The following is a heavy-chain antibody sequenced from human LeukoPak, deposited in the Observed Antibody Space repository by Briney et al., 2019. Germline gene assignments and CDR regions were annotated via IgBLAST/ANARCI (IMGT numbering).Heavy chain of an antibody. CDR3: ACSGSFDY. D-gene: IGHD2-15*01. CDR2: ISYDGSNK. J-gene: IGHJ4*02. Sequence: GGSLRLSCAASGFTFSSYGMHWVSQAPGKGLEWVAVISYDGSNKYYADSVKGRFTISRDNSKNTLYLQMNSLRAEDTAVYYCACSGSFDYWGQGTLVTVSS. CDR1: GFTFSSYG. V-gene: IGHV3-30*03.